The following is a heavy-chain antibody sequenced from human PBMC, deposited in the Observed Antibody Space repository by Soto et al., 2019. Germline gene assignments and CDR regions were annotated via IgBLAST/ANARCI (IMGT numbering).Heavy chain of an antibody. CDR3: SKAMARGVIIDC. CDR2: ISGGGDSK. V-gene: IGHV3-23*01. J-gene: IGHJ4*02. Sequence: GGSLRLSWTASGFNFSIYAMSWVRQAPGKGLEWVSRISGGGDSKDYTESVKGRFTISRDNSKNTVYLQMNSLRAEDTAVYYCSKAMARGVIIDCRGQGTVVTVSS. CDR1: GFNFSIYA. D-gene: IGHD3-10*01.